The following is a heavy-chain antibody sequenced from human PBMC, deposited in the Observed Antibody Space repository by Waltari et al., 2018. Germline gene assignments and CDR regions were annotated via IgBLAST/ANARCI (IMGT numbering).Heavy chain of an antibody. CDR1: GYTFTSYG. V-gene: IGHV1-18*01. CDR3: ARDRRCSGGSCYRYFDY. Sequence: QVQLVQSGAEVKKPGASVKVSCKASGYTFTSYGISWVRQAPGQGLEWMGWISAYNGNTNYAQKLQGRVTITADESTSTAYMELSSLRSEDTAVYYCARDRRCSGGSCYRYFDYWGQGTLVTVSS. D-gene: IGHD2-15*01. CDR2: ISAYNGNT. J-gene: IGHJ4*02.